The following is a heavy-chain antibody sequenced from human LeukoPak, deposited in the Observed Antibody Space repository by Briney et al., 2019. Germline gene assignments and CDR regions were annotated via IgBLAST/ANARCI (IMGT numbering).Heavy chain of an antibody. J-gene: IGHJ5*02. CDR1: GFTFSSYA. CDR2: ISGSGGST. V-gene: IGHV3-23*01. Sequence: AGGSLRLSCAASGFTFSSYAMIWVRQAPGKGLEWVSAISGSGGSTYYADSVKGRFTISRDNSKNTLYLQMNSLRAEDTAVYYCAKDRLGEFSYNWFDPWGQGTLVTVSS. CDR3: AKDRLGEFSYNWFDP. D-gene: IGHD3-16*02.